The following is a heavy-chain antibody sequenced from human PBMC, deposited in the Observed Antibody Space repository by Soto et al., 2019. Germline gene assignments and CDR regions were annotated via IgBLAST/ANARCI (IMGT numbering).Heavy chain of an antibody. V-gene: IGHV3-23*01. CDR2: ISGSDGST. Sequence: EVQLLESGGGLVQPGGSLRLSCAASGFTFSSYAMNWVRQAPGKGLEWVSVISGSDGSTYYADSVKGRFTISRDNSKNTLDVQMNSLRAEDTAVYYCAKAISGYNAPLDPWGQGTRVTVAS. CDR3: AKAISGYNAPLDP. J-gene: IGHJ5*02. CDR1: GFTFSSYA. D-gene: IGHD1-20*01.